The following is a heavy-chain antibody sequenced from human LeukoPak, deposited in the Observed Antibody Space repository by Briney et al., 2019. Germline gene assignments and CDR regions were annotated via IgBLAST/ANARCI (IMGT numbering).Heavy chain of an antibody. CDR2: ISSSGSTI. Sequence: GGSLRLSCAASGFTFSSYEMNWVRQAPGKGLEWVSYISSSGSTIYYADSVKGRFTISRDNAKNSLYLQMNSLRAEDTAVYYCARGLGGSYYGFDYWGQGTLVTVSS. J-gene: IGHJ4*02. D-gene: IGHD1-26*01. V-gene: IGHV3-48*03. CDR3: ARGLGGSYYGFDY. CDR1: GFTFSSYE.